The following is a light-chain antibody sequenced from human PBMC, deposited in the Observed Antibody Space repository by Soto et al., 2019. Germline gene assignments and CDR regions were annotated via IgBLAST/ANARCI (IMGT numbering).Light chain of an antibody. CDR2: GAS. CDR1: QSVSSK. Sequence: EIGMTQSPATLSVSPGEGATLSCRASQSVSSKLAWYQQKPGQAPRLLIYGASNRATGIPDRFSGSGSGTDFTLTISRLEPEDFAVYYCQQYGSSGTFGQGTKVDIK. CDR3: QQYGSSGT. V-gene: IGKV3-20*01. J-gene: IGKJ1*01.